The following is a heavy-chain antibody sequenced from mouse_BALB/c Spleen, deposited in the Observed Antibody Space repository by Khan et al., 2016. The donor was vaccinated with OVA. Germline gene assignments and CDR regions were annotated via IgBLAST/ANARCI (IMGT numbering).Heavy chain of an antibody. CDR2: ISTYYGDA. J-gene: IGHJ3*01. CDR1: GYTFTDYA. V-gene: IGHV1S137*01. CDR3: ARGGRFAY. Sequence: QIQLVQSGAELVRPGVSVKISCKGSGYTFTDYAMHWVKQSHAKSLEWIGVISTYYGDASSNQKFKGKATMTVDKSSSTAYMELARLTSEDSAICYCARGGRFAYWGQGTLVTVSA. D-gene: IGHD3-3*01.